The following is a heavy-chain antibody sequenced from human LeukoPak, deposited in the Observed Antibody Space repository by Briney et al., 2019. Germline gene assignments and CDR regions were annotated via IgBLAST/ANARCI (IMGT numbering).Heavy chain of an antibody. CDR1: GFTFSSYP. V-gene: IGHV3-64D*06. CDR3: VCPESGYSHGYGY. CDR2: ISDNGGST. J-gene: IGHJ4*02. D-gene: IGHD5-18*01. Sequence: GASLRLSCSASGFTFSSYPMHWVRQSPGKGLEYVSAISDNGGSTFYADSVKGRFTISRDNSKNTLYLQMRSLRAEDTALYYCVCPESGYSHGYGYWGQGTLVTVSS.